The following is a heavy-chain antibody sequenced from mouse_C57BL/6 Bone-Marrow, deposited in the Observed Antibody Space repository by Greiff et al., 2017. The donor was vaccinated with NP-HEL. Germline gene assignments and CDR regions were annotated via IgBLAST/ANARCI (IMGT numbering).Heavy chain of an antibody. V-gene: IGHV1-78*01. D-gene: IGHD3-2*02. CDR3: ARGRGNSSGPFAY. CDR2: IYPRDGST. J-gene: IGHJ3*01. CDR1: GYTFTDHT. Sequence: VQLQQSDAELVKPGASVKISCKVSGYTFTDHTIHWMKQRPEQGLEWIGYIYPRDGSTKYNEKFKGKATLTADKSSSTAYMQLNSLTSEDSAIYFCARGRGNSSGPFAYWGQGTLVTVSA.